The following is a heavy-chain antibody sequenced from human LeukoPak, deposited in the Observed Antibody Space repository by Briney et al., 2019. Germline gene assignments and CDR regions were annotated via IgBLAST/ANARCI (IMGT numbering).Heavy chain of an antibody. V-gene: IGHV3-23*01. CDR2: ISGSGGST. J-gene: IGHJ4*02. CDR3: AKDVADDDFWSGYYLSPPYFDY. D-gene: IGHD3-3*01. CDR1: GFTFSSYA. Sequence: PGGSLRLSCAASGFTFSSYAMSWVRQAPGKGLEWVSAISGSGGSTYYADSVKGRFTISRDNSKNTLYLQMNSLRAEDTAVYYCAKDVADDDFWSGYYLSPPYFDYWGQGTLVTVSS.